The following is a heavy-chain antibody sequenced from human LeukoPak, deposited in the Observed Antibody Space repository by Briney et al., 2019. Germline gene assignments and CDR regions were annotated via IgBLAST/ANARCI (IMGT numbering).Heavy chain of an antibody. CDR1: GYTFTSYY. D-gene: IGHD2-2*01. J-gene: IGHJ6*03. Sequence: ASVKVSCKASGYTFTSYYLYWVRQAPGQGLERMGIINPSGGSTNYAQQFQGRVTMTRDTSTSTVYMELRSLRSDDTAVYYCARGPIIDIAIVPAADEYYYMDVWGKGTTVTVSS. CDR3: ARGPIIDIAIVPAADEYYYMDV. CDR2: INPSGGST. V-gene: IGHV1-46*01.